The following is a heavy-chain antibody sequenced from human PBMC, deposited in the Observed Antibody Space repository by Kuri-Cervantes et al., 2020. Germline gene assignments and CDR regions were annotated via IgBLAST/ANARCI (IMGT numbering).Heavy chain of an antibody. J-gene: IGHJ4*02. CDR2: INPNSGGT. CDR3: ARSEVCGGDCYLDY. V-gene: IGHV1-2*02. CDR1: GYTFTGYY. Sequence: ASVKVSCKASGYTFTGYYMHWVRQAPGQGLEWMGWINPNSGGTNYAQKFQGRVTMTRDTSISTAYMELSRLRSEDTAVYYCARSEVCGGDCYLDYWGQGTLVTVSS. D-gene: IGHD2-21*02.